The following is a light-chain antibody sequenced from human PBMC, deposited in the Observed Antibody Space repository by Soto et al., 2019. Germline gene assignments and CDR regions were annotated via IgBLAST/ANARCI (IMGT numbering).Light chain of an antibody. CDR1: QSVSSY. J-gene: IGKJ2*01. CDR2: DTS. V-gene: IGKV3-11*01. CDR3: QQGSNWPRYT. Sequence: EIVLTQSPATLPLSPGERATLSCRASQSVSSYLAWYQQKPGQAPRLLIYDTSDRATGIPARFSGSGSGTDFTLTISSLEPEDFAVYYCQQGSNWPRYTFGQGTKLEIK.